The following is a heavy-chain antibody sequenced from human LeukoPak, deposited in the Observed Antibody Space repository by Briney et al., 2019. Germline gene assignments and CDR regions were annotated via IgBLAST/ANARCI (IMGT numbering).Heavy chain of an antibody. Sequence: ASVKVSCKASGGTFSSYAISWVRQAPGQGLEWMGRIIPILNIANYAQKFRGRVTITADISTTTAYMELSSLRSEDTAMYYCARSGYYYDSSGYYDNWGQGTLVTVSS. CDR3: ARSGYYYDSSGYYDN. D-gene: IGHD3-22*01. V-gene: IGHV1-69*04. CDR1: GGTFSSYA. CDR2: IIPILNIA. J-gene: IGHJ4*02.